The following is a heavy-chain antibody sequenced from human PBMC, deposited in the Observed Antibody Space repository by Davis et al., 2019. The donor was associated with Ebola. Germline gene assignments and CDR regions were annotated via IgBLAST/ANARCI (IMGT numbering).Heavy chain of an antibody. V-gene: IGHV3-53*01. J-gene: IGHJ4*02. CDR2: IHSGGST. CDR1: GFTVRSIY. D-gene: IGHD6-19*01. CDR3: AKDSSIAVAGTGLGYFDY. Sequence: GESLKISCVASGFTVRSIYMSWVRQAPGKGLEWVSVIHSGGSTYYTDSVKGRFTISRDNSKNTLYLQMNSLRAEDTAVYYCAKDSSIAVAGTGLGYFDYWGQGTLVTVSS.